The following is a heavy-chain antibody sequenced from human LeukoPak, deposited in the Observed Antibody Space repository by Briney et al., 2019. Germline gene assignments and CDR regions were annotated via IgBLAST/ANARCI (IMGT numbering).Heavy chain of an antibody. V-gene: IGHV3-11*04. Sequence: GGSLSLSCAASGFPFSDYYMRWIRQAPGKGLEGVSYISSSGSTIYYADSVKGRFTISRDNAKNSLYLQMNSLRAEDTAVYYCARGDRGYSYGYPFDYWGQGTLVTVSS. J-gene: IGHJ4*02. CDR1: GFPFSDYY. CDR3: ARGDRGYSYGYPFDY. CDR2: ISSSGSTI. D-gene: IGHD5-18*01.